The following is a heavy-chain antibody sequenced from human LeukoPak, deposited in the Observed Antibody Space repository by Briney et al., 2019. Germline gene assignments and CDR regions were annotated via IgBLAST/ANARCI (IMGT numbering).Heavy chain of an antibody. Sequence: SGTLSLTCTVSGGSISSSHWWSWIRQPPGKGLEWIGYIYYSGSTYYNPSPKSRVTISVDTSKNQFSLKLSSVTAADTAVYYCASLWSGTGYWGQGTLVTVSS. J-gene: IGHJ4*02. D-gene: IGHD3-3*01. CDR3: ASLWSGTGY. CDR1: GGSISSSHW. CDR2: IYYSGST. V-gene: IGHV4-4*02.